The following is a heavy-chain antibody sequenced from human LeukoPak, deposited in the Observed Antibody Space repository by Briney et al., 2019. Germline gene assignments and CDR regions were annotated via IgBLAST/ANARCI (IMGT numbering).Heavy chain of an antibody. V-gene: IGHV3-23*01. CDR3: ATPPGYRDFDY. D-gene: IGHD1-1*01. CDR1: GFTFSNYG. CDR2: IRDSGCKT. J-gene: IGHJ4*02. Sequence: RSLRLSCAASGFTFSNYGMNWVRQAPGKGLEWVSVIRDSGCKTHYADSVKGRFTISRDNSKNTLYLQMNSLRLDDTAVYYCATPPGYRDFDYWGQGPLAPVSS.